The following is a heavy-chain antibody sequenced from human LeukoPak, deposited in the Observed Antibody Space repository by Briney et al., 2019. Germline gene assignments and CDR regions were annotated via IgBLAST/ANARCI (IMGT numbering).Heavy chain of an antibody. CDR2: IMPIFGTA. CDR1: GGSCSSDA. CDR3: ARGQGRGYSYDTFDY. J-gene: IGHJ4*02. D-gene: IGHD5-18*01. V-gene: IGHV1-69*01. Sequence: SVKVSCKACGGSCSSDAISSVRQAPGQGLEWMGGIMPIFGTANYAQKFQGRVTITADESTSTAYMELSSLRSEDTAVYYCARGQGRGYSYDTFDYWGQGTLVTVSS.